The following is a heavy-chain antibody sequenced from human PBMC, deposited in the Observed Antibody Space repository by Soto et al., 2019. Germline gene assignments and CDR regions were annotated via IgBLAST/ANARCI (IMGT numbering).Heavy chain of an antibody. CDR3: ARVRRYYSSPVSG. Sequence: QVQLQKWGAGLLKPSETLSLTCAVYGGSFSGYYWSGIRQPPGKGLEWIGEIKHSGSTNYNPSLKSRVTISVDTSKNQFSLKLSSVTAADTAVYYCARVRRYYSSPVSGWGKGTRVTVSS. D-gene: IGHD3-22*01. CDR1: GGSFSGYY. V-gene: IGHV4-34*01. J-gene: IGHJ4*02. CDR2: IKHSGST.